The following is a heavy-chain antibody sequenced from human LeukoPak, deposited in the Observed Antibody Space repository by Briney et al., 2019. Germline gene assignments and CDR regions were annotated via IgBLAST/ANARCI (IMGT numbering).Heavy chain of an antibody. Sequence: SETLSLTRTVSGGSISSSSYYWGWIRQPPGKGLEWVGSIYYSGSTYYNPSLKSRVTISVDTSKNQFSLKLSSVTAADTAVYYCARVPDTAMVTFYFDYWGQGTLVTVSS. CDR1: GGSISSSSYY. D-gene: IGHD5-18*01. CDR3: ARVPDTAMVTFYFDY. CDR2: IYYSGST. V-gene: IGHV4-39*01. J-gene: IGHJ4*02.